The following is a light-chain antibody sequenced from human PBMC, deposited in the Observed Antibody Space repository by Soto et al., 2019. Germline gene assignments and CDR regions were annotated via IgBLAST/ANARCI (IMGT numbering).Light chain of an antibody. CDR3: QQRNTWPPIT. V-gene: IGKV3-11*01. J-gene: IGKJ5*01. Sequence: EIVLTQSPVTLSLSPGERATLSCSASQSVRTYLAWYQVKPGQAPRLLIYDASSRASGVPARFSGSGSGTDFTLTISRLEAEDFALYYCQQRNTWPPITFGQGTRLEIK. CDR1: QSVRTY. CDR2: DAS.